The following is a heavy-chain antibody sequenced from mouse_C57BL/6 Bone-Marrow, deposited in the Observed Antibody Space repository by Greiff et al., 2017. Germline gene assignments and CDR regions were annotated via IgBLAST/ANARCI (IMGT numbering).Heavy chain of an antibody. CDR3: ARSYGSSPAWFAY. J-gene: IGHJ3*01. CDR2: ILPGSGST. CDR1: GYTFTGYW. Sequence: QVQLQQSGAELMKPGASVKLSCKATGYTFTGYWIEWVKQRPGHGLEWIGEILPGSGSTNYNEKFKGKATFTADTSSNTAYMQLSSLTTEDSAIYYGARSYGSSPAWFAYWGQGTLVTVSA. D-gene: IGHD1-1*01. V-gene: IGHV1-9*01.